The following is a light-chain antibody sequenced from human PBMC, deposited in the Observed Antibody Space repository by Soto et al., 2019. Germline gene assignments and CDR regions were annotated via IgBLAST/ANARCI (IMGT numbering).Light chain of an antibody. CDR2: AAS. Sequence: TQALSSLSAPVGDRATITCRASQSISSYLNWYQQKPGKAPKVLIYAASNLQGGVPSRFSGSGSGTDFTLTISSLQPEDFATYYCQQSYSSPITFGQGTRVEI. V-gene: IGKV1-39*01. CDR1: QSISSY. CDR3: QQSYSSPIT. J-gene: IGKJ5*01.